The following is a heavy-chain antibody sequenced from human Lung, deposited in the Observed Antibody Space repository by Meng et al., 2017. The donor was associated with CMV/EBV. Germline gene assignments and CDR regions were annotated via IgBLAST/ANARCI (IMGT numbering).Heavy chain of an antibody. D-gene: IGHD2-2*01. CDR2: IYWNDDK. V-gene: IGHV2-5*01. CDR1: GFSLSTSGVG. Sequence: GPXLVXPTQTLTLTCTFSGFSLSTSGVGVGWIRQPPGKPLEWLALIYWNDDKRYSPSLKSRLTITKDTSKNQVVLTMTNMDPVDTATYYCAHRQREPAAYRIRYDAYDIWGQGXMVTVSS. CDR3: AHRQREPAAYRIRYDAYDI. J-gene: IGHJ3*02.